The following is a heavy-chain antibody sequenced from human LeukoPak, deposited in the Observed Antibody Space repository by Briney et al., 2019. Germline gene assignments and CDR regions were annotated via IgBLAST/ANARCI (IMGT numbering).Heavy chain of an antibody. CDR3: AREVYDILTGPQGGFDY. CDR1: GASISSTSYY. CDR2: LSYSGTS. V-gene: IGHV4-39*07. Sequence: SETLSLTCTVSGASISSTSYYWAWIRQPPGKGLEWIGSLSYSGTSQNNPSLNSRVTIAGDTSKNLFSLKLSSVTAADTAVYYCAREVYDILTGPQGGFDYWGQGTLVTVSS. J-gene: IGHJ4*02. D-gene: IGHD3-9*01.